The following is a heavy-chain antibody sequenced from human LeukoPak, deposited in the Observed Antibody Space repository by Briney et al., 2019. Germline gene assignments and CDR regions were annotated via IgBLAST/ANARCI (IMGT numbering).Heavy chain of an antibody. J-gene: IGHJ4*02. V-gene: IGHV1-69*04. CDR2: IIPISGIA. CDR3: SKTYIAVAGKGDY. Sequence: GASVKVSCKASGGTFSSYAISWVRQAPGHGLEWMGRIIPISGIANYAQKFQGRVTIIADKSTSTAYLELSSLRSEDTAVYFWSKTYIAVAGKGDYWGQGTLVTVSS. D-gene: IGHD6-19*01. CDR1: GGTFSSYA.